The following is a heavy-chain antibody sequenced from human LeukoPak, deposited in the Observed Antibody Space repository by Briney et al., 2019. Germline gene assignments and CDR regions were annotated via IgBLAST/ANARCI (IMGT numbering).Heavy chain of an antibody. V-gene: IGHV3-23*01. CDR2: ISSSGGNT. J-gene: IGHJ3*01. CDR1: GFTFSDSA. Sequence: GGSLRLSCAASGFTFSDSAMTWDRQVPGKGLEWVSLISSSGGNTYYADSVKGRFTISRDNSKNTLSLQMNSLRVEDTAIYYCAKDIQLSTWGLGTMVTVSS. CDR3: AKDIQLST. D-gene: IGHD3-16*02.